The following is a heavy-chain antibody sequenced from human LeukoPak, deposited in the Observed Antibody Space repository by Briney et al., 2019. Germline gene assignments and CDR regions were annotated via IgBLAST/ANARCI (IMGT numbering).Heavy chain of an antibody. V-gene: IGHV1-46*01. CDR2: IYPRDGST. J-gene: IGHJ4*02. Sequence: RRASVTVSCKASGYTFTSNYIHWVRQAPGQGLEWMGMIYPRDGSTNYAQKFQGRVTVTRDTSTSTVHMELSGLRSEDTAVYYCARDQEGFDYWGQGTLVTVSS. CDR1: GYTFTSNY. CDR3: ARDQEGFDY.